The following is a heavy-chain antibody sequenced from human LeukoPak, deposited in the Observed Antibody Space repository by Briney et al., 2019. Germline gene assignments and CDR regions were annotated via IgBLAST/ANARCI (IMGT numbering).Heavy chain of an antibody. Sequence: ASVKVSCKASGYTFTSYGIIWVRHAPRQGLAWMGWISAYNGNTNYTQRIQGRVTMTTDTSTSTANMELRSDRSDDTAVYYCARGVTTGAYDIWGQRTMVTVSS. CDR2: ISAYNGNT. V-gene: IGHV1-18*01. CDR3: ARGVTTGAYDI. D-gene: IGHD4-17*01. CDR1: GYTFTSYG. J-gene: IGHJ3*02.